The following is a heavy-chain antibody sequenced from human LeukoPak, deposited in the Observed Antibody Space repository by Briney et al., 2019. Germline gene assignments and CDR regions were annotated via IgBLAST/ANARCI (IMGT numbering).Heavy chain of an antibody. V-gene: IGHV3-21*01. J-gene: IGHJ4*02. CDR1: GFTFSSYS. D-gene: IGHD6-13*01. CDR2: ISSRSSYI. Sequence: GGSLRLSCAASGFTFSSYSMNWVRQAPGKGLEWVSSISSRSSYIYYADSVKGRFTISRDDAKNSLNLQMNSLRAEDTAVYYCARVLAAAATLHFDHWGQGVLVSVSS. CDR3: ARVLAAAATLHFDH.